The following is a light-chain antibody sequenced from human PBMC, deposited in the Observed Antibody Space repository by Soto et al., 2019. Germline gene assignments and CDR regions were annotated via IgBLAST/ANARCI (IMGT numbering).Light chain of an antibody. CDR1: QSISSW. Sequence: DIQMTQSPSTLSASVGDRVTITCRASQSISSWLAWYQQKPGKAPKLLIYDASSLESGVPSRFSGSGSGTEFTLTLSSLQPDDFATYYCQQYNSYSPRYTFGQGTKLEIK. V-gene: IGKV1-5*01. J-gene: IGKJ2*01. CDR2: DAS. CDR3: QQYNSYSPRYT.